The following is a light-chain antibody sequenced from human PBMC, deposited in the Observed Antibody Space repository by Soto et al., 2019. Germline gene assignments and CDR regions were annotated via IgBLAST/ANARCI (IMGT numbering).Light chain of an antibody. J-gene: IGKJ1*01. Sequence: IELTQSPGTLSLSTGARATLSCRASQSFPSSYLAWYQQKPGQAPRLLIYGASSRATDIPDRFSGSGSGTDFTRTIGRREPEDFAVYYWQQYGRSPRTFGKGTK. V-gene: IGKV3-20*01. CDR1: QSFPSSY. CDR2: GAS. CDR3: QQYGRSPRT.